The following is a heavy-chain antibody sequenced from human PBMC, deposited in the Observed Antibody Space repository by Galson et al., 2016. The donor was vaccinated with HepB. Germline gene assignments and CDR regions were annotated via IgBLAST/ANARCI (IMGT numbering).Heavy chain of an antibody. D-gene: IGHD1-7*01. CDR3: ARGKLELLVSDP. CDR2: INHSGGT. CDR1: GGSFSGYY. V-gene: IGHV4-34*01. Sequence: SETLSLTCAVYGGSFSGYYWSWIRQPPGKGLEWIGEINHSGGTNYNPSLKSRVNISVDTSKNQFSLKLSSLTAADTAVYYCARGKLELLVSDPWGQGTLVTLSS. J-gene: IGHJ5*02.